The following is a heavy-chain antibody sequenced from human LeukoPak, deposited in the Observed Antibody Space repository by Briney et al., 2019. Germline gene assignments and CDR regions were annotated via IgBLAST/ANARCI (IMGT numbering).Heavy chain of an antibody. CDR1: GGSISSGGYY. V-gene: IGHV4-31*03. CDR2: IYYSGST. J-gene: IGHJ2*01. Sequence: SETLSLTCTVSGGSISSGGYYWSWIRQHPGKGLEWIGYIYYSGSTYYNPSLKSRVTISVDRSKNQFSLKLSSVTAADTAVYYCARGIVEMATISWYFDLWGRGTLVTVSS. CDR3: ARGIVEMATISWYFDL. D-gene: IGHD5-24*01.